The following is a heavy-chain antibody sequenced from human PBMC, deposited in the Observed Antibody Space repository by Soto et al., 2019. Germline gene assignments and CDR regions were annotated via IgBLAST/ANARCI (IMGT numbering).Heavy chain of an antibody. Sequence: GGSLRLSCAASGFTFSNAWMSWVRQAPGKGLEWVGRIKSKTDGGTTDYAAPVKGRFTISREDSKNTLYLQMNSLKTEDTAVYYCWGSALLNWNYVDYWGQGTLVTVSS. CDR3: WGSALLNWNYVDY. J-gene: IGHJ4*02. CDR2: IKSKTDGGTT. D-gene: IGHD1-1*01. CDR1: GFTFSNAW. V-gene: IGHV3-15*01.